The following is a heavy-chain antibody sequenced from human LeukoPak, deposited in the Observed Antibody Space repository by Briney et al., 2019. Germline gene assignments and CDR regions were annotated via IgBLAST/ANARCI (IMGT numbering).Heavy chain of an antibody. Sequence: SETLSLTCAVYGGSFSGYYWSWIRQPPGKGLEWIGSIYYSGSTYYNPSLKSRVTISVDTSKNQFSLKLSSVTAADTAVYYCARDYQGGYGDKTVDYWGQGTLVTVSS. CDR3: ARDYQGGYGDKTVDY. J-gene: IGHJ4*02. CDR2: IYYSGST. D-gene: IGHD5-18*01. CDR1: GGSFSGYY. V-gene: IGHV4-34*01.